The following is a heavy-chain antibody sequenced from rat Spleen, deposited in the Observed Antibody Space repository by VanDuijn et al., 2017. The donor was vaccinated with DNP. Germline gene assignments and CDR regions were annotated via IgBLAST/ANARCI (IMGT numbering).Heavy chain of an antibody. Sequence: EVQLVESCGGLVQPGRSLTLSCAASGFTFSDSYMAWVRQAPTEGLEWVAYISYDGGSTYYGDSVKGRFTISRDNAKSTLYLQMNSLRSEDMATYYCARPHYYGYDYFVYWGQGVMVTVSS. J-gene: IGHJ2*01. V-gene: IGHV5-22*01. CDR1: GFTFSDSY. CDR3: ARPHYYGYDYFVY. D-gene: IGHD1-7*01. CDR2: ISYDGGST.